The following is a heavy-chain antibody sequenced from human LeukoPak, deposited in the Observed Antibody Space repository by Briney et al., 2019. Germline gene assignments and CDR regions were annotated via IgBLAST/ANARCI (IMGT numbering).Heavy chain of an antibody. CDR1: GGTFSSYA. CDR3: AISRGDSSGYSGFDP. D-gene: IGHD3-22*01. V-gene: IGHV1-69*01. Sequence: SVKVSCKASGGTFSSYALSWVRQAPGQGLEWMGGIIPIFGTANYAQKFQGRVTITADESTSTAYMELSSLRSEDTAVYYCAISRGDSSGYSGFDPWGQGTLVTVSS. J-gene: IGHJ5*02. CDR2: IIPIFGTA.